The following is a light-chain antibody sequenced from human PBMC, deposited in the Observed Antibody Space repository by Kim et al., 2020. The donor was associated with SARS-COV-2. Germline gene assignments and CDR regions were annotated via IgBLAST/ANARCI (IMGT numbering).Light chain of an antibody. Sequence: AQGKTARITGGGNNIGSKSGHWYQQKPGQAPVLVIYYDSDRPSGIPERFSGSNSGNTATLTISRVEAGDEADYYCQVWDSSSDHWVFGGGTQLTVL. CDR2: YDS. CDR1: NIGSKS. J-gene: IGLJ3*02. V-gene: IGLV3-21*04. CDR3: QVWDSSSDHWV.